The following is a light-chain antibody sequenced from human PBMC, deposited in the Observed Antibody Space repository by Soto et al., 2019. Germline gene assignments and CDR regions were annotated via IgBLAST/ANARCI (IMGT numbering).Light chain of an antibody. CDR1: QSVSSSY. Sequence: PGTLSLSPGERATLSCRASQSVSSSYLSWYQLKPGQAPRLLIYGASSRATGIPDRFSGSGSGTDFTLTISRLEPEDFAVYYCQQYGYSFRAFGQGTKVEL. CDR2: GAS. J-gene: IGKJ1*01. V-gene: IGKV3-20*01. CDR3: QQYGYSFRA.